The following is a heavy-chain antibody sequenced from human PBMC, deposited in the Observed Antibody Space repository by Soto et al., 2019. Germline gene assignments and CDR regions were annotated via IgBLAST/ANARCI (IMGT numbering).Heavy chain of an antibody. J-gene: IGHJ2*01. CDR2: IIPALGTT. Sequence: QDQLVQSGAEVKKPGSSVKVSCKAFGGPFSSHTFSWVRQAPGQGLEWMGRIIPALGTTTYAQKFQGRVTVTADGSVTTVYMQLNSLRTEDTAVYYCARPDFGDYWYFDLWGRGTLVTVSS. CDR3: ARPDFGDYWYFDL. D-gene: IGHD4-17*01. CDR1: GGPFSSHT. V-gene: IGHV1-69*08.